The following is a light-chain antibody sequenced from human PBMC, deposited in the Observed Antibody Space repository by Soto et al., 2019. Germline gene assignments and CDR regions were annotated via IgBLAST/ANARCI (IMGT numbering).Light chain of an antibody. CDR3: SSYTTNNTPV. CDR1: SSDVGSYNY. V-gene: IGLV2-14*01. Sequence: QSVLTQPASVSGSPGQSITISCTGTSSDVGSYNYFSWYQQHPGKAPKLMIYDVSNGPSGVSNRFSGSKSGNTASLTIAGLQAEDEADYYCSSYTTNNTPVFGGGTKVTVL. J-gene: IGLJ2*01. CDR2: DVS.